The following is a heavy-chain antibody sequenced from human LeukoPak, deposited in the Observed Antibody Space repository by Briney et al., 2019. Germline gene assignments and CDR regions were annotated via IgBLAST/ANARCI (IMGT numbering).Heavy chain of an antibody. Sequence: GGSLRLSCAASGFTFSRYAMHWVRQAPGKGLECVAVILYDGSKKEYADSVKGRFTISRDNSKNTLYLQMNSLRAEDTAVYCCARGGLHYYDSSGFDHWGQGTQVTVSS. V-gene: IGHV3-30-3*01. CDR1: GFTFSRYA. J-gene: IGHJ4*02. D-gene: IGHD3-22*01. CDR3: ARGGLHYYDSSGFDH. CDR2: ILYDGSKK.